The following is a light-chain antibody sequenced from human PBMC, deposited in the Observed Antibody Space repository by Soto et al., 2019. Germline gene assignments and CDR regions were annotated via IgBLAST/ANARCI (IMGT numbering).Light chain of an antibody. CDR2: EVS. CDR3: TSYTSNNTWV. Sequence: QSALTQPASVSASPGQSITISCTGTSSDVGGYNYVSWYQQHPGKAPKVMIREVSNRPSGLSNRFSGSKSGNTASLTISGLQAEDEADYYCTSYTSNNTWVFGGGTKLTVL. J-gene: IGLJ3*02. CDR1: SSDVGGYNY. V-gene: IGLV2-14*01.